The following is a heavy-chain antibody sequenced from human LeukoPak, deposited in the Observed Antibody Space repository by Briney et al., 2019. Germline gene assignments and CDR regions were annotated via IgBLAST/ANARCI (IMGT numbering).Heavy chain of an antibody. CDR2: ITPIFGTA. J-gene: IGHJ5*02. CDR3: ARVRRPYYYDSSGYSNWFDP. V-gene: IGHV1-69*13. Sequence: SVKVSCKASGGTFSSYAISWVRQAPGQGLEWMGGITPIFGTANCAQKFQGRVTITADESTSTAYMELSSLRSEDTAVYSCARVRRPYYYDSSGYSNWFDPCGQRTLVTVSS. D-gene: IGHD3-22*01. CDR1: GGTFSSYA.